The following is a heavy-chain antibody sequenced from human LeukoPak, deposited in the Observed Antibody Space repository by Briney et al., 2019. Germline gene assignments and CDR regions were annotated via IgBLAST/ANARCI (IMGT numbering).Heavy chain of an antibody. Sequence: SETLSLTCNVSGASISNSTYYWGWICQPPGKGLEWIGSIYYSGSTYCKPSLKSRLTISVDTSKNQFSLNLSSVTAADTAVYYCARGHLRIVGAIWFDPWGQGTLVTVSS. CDR3: ARGHLRIVGAIWFDP. CDR1: GASISNSTYY. J-gene: IGHJ5*02. V-gene: IGHV4-39*07. D-gene: IGHD1-26*01. CDR2: IYYSGST.